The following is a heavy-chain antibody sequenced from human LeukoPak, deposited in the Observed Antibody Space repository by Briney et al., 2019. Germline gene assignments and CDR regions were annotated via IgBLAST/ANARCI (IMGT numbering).Heavy chain of an antibody. Sequence: SVTVSCKASDGTFSSYAISWVRQAPGQGLEWMGGSIPIFGTANYEQKFQGRVTITTDEYTSTAYMELSSLRSEDTAVYYCARDLLRTGGGPQKWRLTGASFDYWGQGTLVTVSS. J-gene: IGHJ4*02. CDR3: ARDLLRTGGGPQKWRLTGASFDY. CDR2: SIPIFGTA. CDR1: DGTFSSYA. D-gene: IGHD7-27*01. V-gene: IGHV1-69*05.